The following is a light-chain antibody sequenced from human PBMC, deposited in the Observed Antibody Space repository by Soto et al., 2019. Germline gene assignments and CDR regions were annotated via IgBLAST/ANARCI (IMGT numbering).Light chain of an antibody. V-gene: IGKV3-11*01. CDR2: DAS. CDR3: QQYKYYST. CDR1: QSVSSN. J-gene: IGKJ1*01. Sequence: IFLTQSPDPLSLSPVERATLSGRASQSVSSNSAWYQQKPGQAPRLLIYDASNRATGIPARFSGSGSGTDFTLTISSLQPDDFATYYCQQYKYYSTFGQGTKVDI.